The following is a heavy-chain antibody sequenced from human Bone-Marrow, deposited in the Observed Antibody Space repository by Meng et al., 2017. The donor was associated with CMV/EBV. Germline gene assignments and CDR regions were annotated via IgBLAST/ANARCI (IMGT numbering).Heavy chain of an antibody. V-gene: IGHV3-48*04. CDR2: ISSSGSTI. CDR3: ARKLGRFRSSWHRGMGV. Sequence: GESLKISCAASGFTFSSYWMHWVRQAPGKGLEWVSYISSSGSTIYYADSVTGRFTISRDNAKNSLYLQMNSLRAEDTAVYYCARKLGRFRSSWHRGMGVWGQGTTVTGSS. D-gene: IGHD6-13*01. J-gene: IGHJ6*02. CDR1: GFTFSSYW.